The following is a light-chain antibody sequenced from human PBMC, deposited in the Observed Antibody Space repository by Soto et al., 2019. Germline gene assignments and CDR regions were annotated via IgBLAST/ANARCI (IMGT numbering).Light chain of an antibody. CDR2: LTS. CDR1: QSLQHSNGYNY. CDR3: MQGLPTPA. J-gene: IGKJ1*01. V-gene: IGKV2-28*01. Sequence: DIVMTQSPLSLPVTPGEPASISCRSSQSLQHSNGYNYLDWYVQKPGQSPPILIYLTSNRASGVPGGFSRIGSGTDFTLKISRVEAEDVGTYYCMQGLPTPAFGQGTKVEIK.